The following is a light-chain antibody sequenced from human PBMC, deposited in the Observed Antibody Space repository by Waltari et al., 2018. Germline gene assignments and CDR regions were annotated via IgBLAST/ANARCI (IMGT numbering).Light chain of an antibody. V-gene: IGKV3-20*01. CDR2: GAS. Sequence: EIVLTQSPGTVSLSPGERATLSCRASQSVSGNQLAWYQQKPGQSPTLLIYGASSRATGIPDRCSGSGSGTDFTLTISNLEPEDFAVYYCQQYGSSLYTFGQGTKIEIK. J-gene: IGKJ2*01. CDR3: QQYGSSLYT. CDR1: QSVSGNQ.